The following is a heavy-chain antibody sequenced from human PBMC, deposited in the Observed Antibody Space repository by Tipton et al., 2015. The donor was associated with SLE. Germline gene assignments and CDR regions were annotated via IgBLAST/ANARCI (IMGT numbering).Heavy chain of an antibody. CDR1: NGSISRSSYY. CDR3: AGRRTGYRDAFDI. Sequence: TLSLTCSVSNGSISRSSYYWGWIRQPPGKGLEWIASIYYSGSTTYYNPSLKSRVTISVDTSNNQFSLLLTSASAPDTAVYYCAGRRTGYRDAFDIWGQGTMVTVSS. V-gene: IGHV4-39*01. CDR2: IYYSGSTT. J-gene: IGHJ3*02. D-gene: IGHD5-12*01.